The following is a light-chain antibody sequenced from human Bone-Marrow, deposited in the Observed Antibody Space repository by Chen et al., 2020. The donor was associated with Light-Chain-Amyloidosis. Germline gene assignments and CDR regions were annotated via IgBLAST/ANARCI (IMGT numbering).Light chain of an antibody. CDR3: QHYGTSPLP. CDR1: QTISSNY. Sequence: EIVLTQSPGNLSLAPGEGANISCRASQTISSNYLTWYQQKFGQAARLLIYGSSSRSTGIPDRFTGSGSGTDFTLTINRLEPEDFAMYYCQHYGTSPLPFGGGTKVEIK. CDR2: GSS. V-gene: IGKV3-20*01. J-gene: IGKJ4*01.